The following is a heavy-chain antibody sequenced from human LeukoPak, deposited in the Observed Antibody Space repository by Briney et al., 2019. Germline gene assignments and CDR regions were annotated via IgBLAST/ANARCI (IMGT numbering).Heavy chain of an antibody. D-gene: IGHD4-11*01. V-gene: IGHV3-73*01. J-gene: IGHJ5*02. CDR2: IRSKANSYAT. CDR1: GFTFSGSA. Sequence: GGSLRLSCAASGFTFSGSAMHWVRQASGKGLEWVGRIRSKANSYATAYAASVKGRFTISRDDSKNTAYLQMNSLKTEDTAVYYCTRPYSNYGDWFDPWGQGTLVTVSS. CDR3: TRPYSNYGDWFDP.